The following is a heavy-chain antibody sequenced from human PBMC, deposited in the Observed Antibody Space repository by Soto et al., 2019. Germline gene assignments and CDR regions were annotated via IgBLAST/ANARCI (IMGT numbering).Heavy chain of an antibody. D-gene: IGHD6-13*01. CDR2: ISSSGSTI. CDR3: ATVSSSWSLDAFDS. V-gene: IGHV3-48*03. Sequence: PGGSLRLSCAASGFTFSSYEMNWVRRAPGKGLEWVSYISSSGSTIYYADSVKGRFTISRDNAKNSLYLQMNSLRAEDTAVYYCATVSSSWSLDAFDSWGQGTMVTVSS. J-gene: IGHJ3*02. CDR1: GFTFSSYE.